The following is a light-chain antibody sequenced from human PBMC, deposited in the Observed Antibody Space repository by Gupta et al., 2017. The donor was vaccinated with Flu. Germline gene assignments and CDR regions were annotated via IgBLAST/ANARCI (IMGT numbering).Light chain of an antibody. CDR2: ATS. V-gene: IGKV1-39*01. CDR1: ENIINY. Sequence: DIQMSQSPSSLSASIGDRVTISCRASENIINYVNWYQHRPGRAPNLLIYATSNLQGGVPSRFSGRGSGTDFTLTISGLQPEDFGTYYCQRRYSPSYTFGQGTRLEIK. J-gene: IGKJ2*01. CDR3: QRRYSPSYT.